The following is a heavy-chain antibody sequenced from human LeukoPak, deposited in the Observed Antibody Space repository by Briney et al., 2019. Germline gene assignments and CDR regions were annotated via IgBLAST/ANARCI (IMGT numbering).Heavy chain of an antibody. CDR1: GGSISSSSYY. CDR3: ARXXENGGNSFAFDI. J-gene: IGHJ3*02. V-gene: IGHV4-39*01. Sequence: SETLSLTCTVSGGSISSSSYYWGWIRQPPGKGLEWIGSIYYSGNTYYNPSLKSRVTVSVDTSKNQFSLKLSSVTAADTAVYXCARXXENGGNSFAFDIWGQGTMVTVSS. D-gene: IGHD4-23*01. CDR2: IYYSGNT.